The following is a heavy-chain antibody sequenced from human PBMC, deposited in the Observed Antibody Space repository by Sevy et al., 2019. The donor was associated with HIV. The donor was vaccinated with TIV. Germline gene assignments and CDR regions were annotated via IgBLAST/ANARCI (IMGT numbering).Heavy chain of an antibody. Sequence: GGSLRLSCAASGFTFSSYWMSWVRQAPGKGLEWVANIKQDGSEKYYVDSVKGRFTISRDNAKNSLYLQMNSLRAEDTAVYYCARDSAGAGSRNWFDPWGQRTLVTVSS. D-gene: IGHD7-27*01. CDR3: ARDSAGAGSRNWFDP. CDR2: IKQDGSEK. V-gene: IGHV3-7*01. CDR1: GFTFSSYW. J-gene: IGHJ5*02.